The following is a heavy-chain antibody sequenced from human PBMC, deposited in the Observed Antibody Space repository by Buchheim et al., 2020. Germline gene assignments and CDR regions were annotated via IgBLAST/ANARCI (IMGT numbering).Heavy chain of an antibody. D-gene: IGHD5-18*01. J-gene: IGHJ6*03. CDR3: ARDVGNSYGYYYYYMDV. V-gene: IGHV3-7*01. Sequence: EVQLVESGGGLVQPGGSLRLSCAASGFTFSSYWMSWVRQAPGKGLEWVANIKQDGSEKYYVDSVKGRFTISRDNAKNSLYLQMNSVRAEDTAVYYCARDVGNSYGYYYYYMDVWGKGTT. CDR2: IKQDGSEK. CDR1: GFTFSSYW.